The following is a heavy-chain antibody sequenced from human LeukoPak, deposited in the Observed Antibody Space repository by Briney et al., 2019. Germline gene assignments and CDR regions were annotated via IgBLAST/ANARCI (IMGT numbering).Heavy chain of an antibody. Sequence: GGSLRLSCAVSGFTFSNYWMSWVRQAPGKGLEWVANINENGGEEYYVDSVEGRFTISRDNAKSSLYLQMNTLRAEDTAVYYCARDPDPGTTDYWGQGTLVTVSS. CDR1: GFTFSNYW. CDR2: INENGGEE. J-gene: IGHJ4*02. CDR3: ARDPDPGTTDY. D-gene: IGHD1-7*01. V-gene: IGHV3-7*01.